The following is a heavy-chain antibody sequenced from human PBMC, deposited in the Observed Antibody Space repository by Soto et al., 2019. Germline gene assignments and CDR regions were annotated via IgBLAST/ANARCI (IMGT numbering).Heavy chain of an antibody. J-gene: IGHJ4*02. V-gene: IGHV4-39*01. CDR1: GGSISSSSYY. CDR2: IYYSGST. CDR3: ATHWYYDSSGYYGY. D-gene: IGHD3-22*01. Sequence: ASETLSLTCTVSGGSISSSSYYWGWIRQPPGKGLEWIGSIYYSGSTYYNPSLKSRVTISVDTSKNQFSLKLSSVTAADTAVYYCATHWYYDSSGYYGYWGQGTLVTVSS.